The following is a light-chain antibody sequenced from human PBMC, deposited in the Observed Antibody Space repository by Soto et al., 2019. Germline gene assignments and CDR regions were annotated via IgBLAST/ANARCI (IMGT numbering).Light chain of an antibody. Sequence: DIVMTQSPLSLPVTAGEPASITCRSSQSLLHSNGYNYLDWYVQKPGQSPQILIYLGSFRASGVPDRFSGSRSGADFTLKISRVEAEDVGVYYCMQVLQTPYTFGQGTKLDFK. J-gene: IGKJ2*01. CDR2: LGS. CDR3: MQVLQTPYT. CDR1: QSLLHSNGYNY. V-gene: IGKV2-28*01.